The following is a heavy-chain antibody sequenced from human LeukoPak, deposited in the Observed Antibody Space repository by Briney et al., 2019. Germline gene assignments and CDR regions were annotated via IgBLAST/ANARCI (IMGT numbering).Heavy chain of an antibody. V-gene: IGHV1-18*01. CDR2: ISAYNGNT. CDR3: ARDRLMVRGVLWYDP. Sequence: ASVKVSCKASGYTFTIYGISWVRQAPGQGLEWMGWISAYNGNTNYAQKLQGRVTMTTDTSTSTAYMELRSLRSDDTAVYYCARDRLMVRGVLWYDPWGQGTLVTVSS. CDR1: GYTFTIYG. J-gene: IGHJ5*02. D-gene: IGHD3-10*01.